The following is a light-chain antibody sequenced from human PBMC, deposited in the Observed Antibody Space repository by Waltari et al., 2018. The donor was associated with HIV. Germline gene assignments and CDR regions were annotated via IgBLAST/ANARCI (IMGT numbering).Light chain of an antibody. Sequence: DLRMTQSPSTVSGSVGDRVTISCRASQGISNWLAWYQQKPGKAPKLLIYQASYLESGVPSRFSGRGSGTEFNLTITSLQPDDSATDYGQQDNDHATFGQGTKVEIK. CDR3: QQDNDHAT. CDR2: QAS. CDR1: QGISNW. J-gene: IGKJ1*01. V-gene: IGKV1-5*03.